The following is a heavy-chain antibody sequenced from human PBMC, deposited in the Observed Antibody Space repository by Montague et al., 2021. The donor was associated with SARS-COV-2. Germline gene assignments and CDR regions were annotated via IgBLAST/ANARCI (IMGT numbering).Heavy chain of an antibody. CDR2: IFYSGSX. D-gene: IGHD3-10*01. Sequence: SETLSLTCTVSGGSISSSSCYWGWIRQPPGKGLVWFGCIFYSGSXDYXPSLKSRVTISVDTSKNQFSLKLSSVTAADTAVYYCASMVRAQVYYSDYWGQGTLVTVSS. J-gene: IGHJ4*02. V-gene: IGHV4-39*01. CDR3: ASMVRAQVYYSDY. CDR1: GGSISSSSCY.